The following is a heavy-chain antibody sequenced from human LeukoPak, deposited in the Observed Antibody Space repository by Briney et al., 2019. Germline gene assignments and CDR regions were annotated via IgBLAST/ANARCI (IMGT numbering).Heavy chain of an antibody. CDR2: IYYSGST. CDR1: GGSISSSSYY. J-gene: IGHJ4*02. CDR3: ARQDVVVVAATRSQYFDY. D-gene: IGHD2-15*01. V-gene: IGHV4-39*01. Sequence: PSETLSLTCTVSGGSISSSSYYWGWIRQPPGKGLEWIGIIYYSGSTYYNPSLKSRVTISVDTSKNQFSLKLSSVTAADTAVYYCARQDVVVVAATRSQYFDYWGQGTLVTVSS.